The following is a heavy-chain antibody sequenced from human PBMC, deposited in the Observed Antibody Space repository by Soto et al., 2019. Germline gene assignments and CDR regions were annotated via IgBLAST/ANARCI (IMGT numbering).Heavy chain of an antibody. D-gene: IGHD4-17*01. V-gene: IGHV4-39*01. Sequence: QLQLQESGPGLVKPSETLLLTCTVSGGSISSSSYYWGWIRQPPGKGLEWIGSIYYSGSTYYNPSRKSRLTIAVDTSKKQYSLKLSAVTAADTAVYYCAMTTVVTPTAFAIWGQGTMLTVSS. CDR1: GGSISSSSYY. CDR2: IYYSGST. CDR3: AMTTVVTPTAFAI. J-gene: IGHJ3*02.